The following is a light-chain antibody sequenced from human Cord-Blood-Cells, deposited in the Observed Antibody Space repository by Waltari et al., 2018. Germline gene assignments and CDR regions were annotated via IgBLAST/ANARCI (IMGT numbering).Light chain of an antibody. Sequence: DIVMTQSPDSLAVSLGERATIHCKSSQSVLYSSNNKNYLAWYQQKPGQPPKLLIYWASTRESGVPDRFSGSGSGTDFTLTISSLQAEDVAVYYCQQYYSTPTFGQGTKVESK. J-gene: IGKJ1*01. CDR3: QQYYSTPT. CDR2: WAS. CDR1: QSVLYSSNNKNY. V-gene: IGKV4-1*01.